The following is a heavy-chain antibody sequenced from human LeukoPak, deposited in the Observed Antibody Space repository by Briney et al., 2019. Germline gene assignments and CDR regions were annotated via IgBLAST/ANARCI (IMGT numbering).Heavy chain of an antibody. CDR3: AGLKAETGYYYYMDV. CDR1: GGSISSGDYY. V-gene: IGHV4-30-4*08. CDR2: IYYSGST. D-gene: IGHD7-27*01. J-gene: IGHJ6*03. Sequence: SETLSLTCTVSGGSISSGDYYWIWIRQPPGKGLEWIGYIYYSGSTYYNPSLKSRVTISVDTSKNQFSLKLSSVTAADTAVYYCAGLKAETGYYYYMDVWGKGTTVTVSS.